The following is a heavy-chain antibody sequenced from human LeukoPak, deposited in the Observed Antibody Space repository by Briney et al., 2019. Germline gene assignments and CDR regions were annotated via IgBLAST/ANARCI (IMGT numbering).Heavy chain of an antibody. J-gene: IGHJ4*02. CDR2: INHSGST. CDR3: ARGGATMVRGVHGY. CDR1: GGSFSGYY. Sequence: KPSETLSLTCAVYGGSFSGYYWNWIRQPPGKGLEWIGEINHSGSTNYNPSLKSRVTISVDTSKNQFSLKLSSVTAADTAVYYCARGGATMVRGVHGYWGQGTLDTVSS. D-gene: IGHD3-10*01. V-gene: IGHV4-34*01.